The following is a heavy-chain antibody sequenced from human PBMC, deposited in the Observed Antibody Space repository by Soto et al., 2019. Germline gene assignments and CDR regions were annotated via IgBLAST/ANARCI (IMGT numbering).Heavy chain of an antibody. J-gene: IGHJ3*02. CDR2: IKSKTDGGTT. CDR3: TTEQQLVLNAFDI. V-gene: IGHV3-15*07. D-gene: IGHD6-6*01. Sequence: GGSLRLSCAASGFTFSNAWMNWVRQAPGKGLEWVGRIKSKTDGGTTDYAAPVKGRFTISRDDSKNTLYLQMNSLKTEDTAVYYCTTEQQLVLNAFDIWGQGTMVTVSS. CDR1: GFTFSNAW.